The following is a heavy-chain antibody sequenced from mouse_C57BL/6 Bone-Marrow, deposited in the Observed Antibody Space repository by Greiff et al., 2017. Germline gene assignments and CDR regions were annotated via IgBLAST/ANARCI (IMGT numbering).Heavy chain of an antibody. Sequence: QVQLQQSGAELVRPGASVTLSCKASGYTFTDYEMHWVKQTPVHGLEWIGAIDPETGGTAYNQKFKGKAILTADKSSSTAYMELRSLTSEDSAVYYCTRGGYSSYGDYWGQGTTLTVSS. CDR3: TRGGYSSYGDY. V-gene: IGHV1-15*01. D-gene: IGHD1-1*01. J-gene: IGHJ2*01. CDR1: GYTFTDYE. CDR2: IDPETGGT.